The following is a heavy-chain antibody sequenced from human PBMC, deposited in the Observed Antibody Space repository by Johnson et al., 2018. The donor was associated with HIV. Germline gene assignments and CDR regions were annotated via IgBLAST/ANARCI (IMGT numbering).Heavy chain of an antibody. J-gene: IGHJ3*02. Sequence: VQLVESGGGLIQPGGSLRLSCAASEFTFSKYAMSWVRQAPGKGLEWVSGISGSGTTTYYGDSVKGRFTISRDNSKNTIYLQMNSLKSEDMAVYYCTTGDCSGGSCHAFDIWGQGTMVTVSS. V-gene: IGHV3-23*04. CDR3: TTGDCSGGSCHAFDI. CDR2: ISGSGTTT. CDR1: EFTFSKYA. D-gene: IGHD2-15*01.